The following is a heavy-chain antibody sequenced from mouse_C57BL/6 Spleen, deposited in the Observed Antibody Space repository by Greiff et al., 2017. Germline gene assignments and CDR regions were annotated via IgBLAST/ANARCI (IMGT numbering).Heavy chain of an antibody. J-gene: IGHJ2*01. V-gene: IGHV1-80*01. Sequence: VQLQESGAELVKPGASVKISCKASGYAFSSYSLNWVKQRPGKGLEWIGQLYPGDGDTNYNGKFKGKATLTADKASSTAYMQLSSLTSEDSAIYFCARSDYYGSSYNIDDWGQGTTLTVSS. CDR2: LYPGDGDT. CDR1: GYAFSSYS. CDR3: ARSDYYGSSYNIDD. D-gene: IGHD1-1*01.